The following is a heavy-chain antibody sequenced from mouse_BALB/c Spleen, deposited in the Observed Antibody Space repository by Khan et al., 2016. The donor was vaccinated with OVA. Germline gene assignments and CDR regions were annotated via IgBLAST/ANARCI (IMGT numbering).Heavy chain of an antibody. CDR1: GYSITSDYA. CDR2: ISSTGCT. D-gene: IGHD6-1*01. V-gene: IGHV3-2*02. CDR3: ARSRSKSLEDALAC. J-gene: IGHJ4*01. Sequence: EVQLQESGPGLVKPSQSLSLTCTVTGYSITSDYACNWLRHFPGNKLEWTGYISSTGCTSYHPSLTSRISVTRDTSKNPFFLQLKSVTTEDTATYNCARSRSKSLEDALACWGRGTLVTGSS.